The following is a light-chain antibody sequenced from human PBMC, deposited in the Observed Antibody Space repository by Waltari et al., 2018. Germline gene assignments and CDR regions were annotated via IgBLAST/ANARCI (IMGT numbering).Light chain of an antibody. CDR3: LLYMGSGIWV. J-gene: IGLJ3*02. CDR2: KAN. CDR1: PASLSSTSY. V-gene: IGLV8-61*01. Sequence: QTVVTQEPSLSVSPGGTVPLTCALSPASLSSTSYASWYQQSPGQTPRTLVYKANIRSSGVADRFSGTVLGNKAVLIITGAQAEDEANYYCLLYMGSGIWVFGGGTKLTVL.